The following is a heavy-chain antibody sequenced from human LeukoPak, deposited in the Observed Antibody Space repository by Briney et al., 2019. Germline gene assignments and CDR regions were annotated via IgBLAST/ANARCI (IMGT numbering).Heavy chain of an antibody. CDR3: AREWAGFGAAPLRDY. CDR1: GGSFSGYY. CDR2: INHSGST. D-gene: IGHD3-10*01. J-gene: IGHJ4*02. V-gene: IGHV4-34*01. Sequence: PSETLSLTCAVYGGSFSGYYWSWIRQPPGKGLEWIGEINHSGSTNYNPSLKSRVTISVDTSKNQFSLKLSSVTAADTAVYYCAREWAGFGAAPLRDYWGQGTLVTVSS.